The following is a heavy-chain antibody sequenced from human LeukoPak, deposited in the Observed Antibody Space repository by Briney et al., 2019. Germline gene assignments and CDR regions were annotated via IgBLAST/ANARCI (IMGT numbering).Heavy chain of an antibody. CDR1: GFTFSSYG. J-gene: IGHJ4*02. V-gene: IGHV3-33*01. D-gene: IGHD2-8*01. CDR3: AREPMVYSYYFDY. Sequence: GGSLRLSCAASGFTFSSYGTHWVRQAPGKGLEWVAVIWYDGSNKYYADSVKGRFTISRDNSKNTLYLQMNSLRAEDTAVYYCAREPMVYSYYFDYWGQGTLVTVSS. CDR2: IWYDGSNK.